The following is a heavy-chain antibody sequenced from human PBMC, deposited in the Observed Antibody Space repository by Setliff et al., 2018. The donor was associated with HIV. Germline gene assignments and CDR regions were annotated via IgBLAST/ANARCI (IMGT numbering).Heavy chain of an antibody. CDR1: GLTLSNSA. D-gene: IGHD3-22*01. Sequence: ESLKISCAASGLTLSNSAMTWVRQKPGRGLEWVSLIQSGGIIYYADSVKGRFTISRDNSNDTLSLQMSSLRAEDTALYYCAKLDYYDYSGSWARKVAIDFWGRGTMVTVSS. V-gene: IGHV3-23*01. J-gene: IGHJ3*01. CDR2: IQSGGII. CDR3: AKLDYYDYSGSWARKVAIDF.